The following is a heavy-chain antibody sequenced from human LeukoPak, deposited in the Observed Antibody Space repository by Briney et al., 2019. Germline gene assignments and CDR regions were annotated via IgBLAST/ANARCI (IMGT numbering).Heavy chain of an antibody. J-gene: IGHJ6*02. CDR3: ARVAATIYWYYGMDV. CDR2: ISAYNGNT. D-gene: IGHD6-13*01. V-gene: IGHV1-18*01. CDR1: GYTFTSNG. Sequence: ASVKVSCKASGYTFTSNGLSWVRQAPGQGLEWMGWISAYNGNTNYAQKVQGRVTMTTDTSTSTGYMELRSLRSDDTAVYYCARVAATIYWYYGMDVWGQGTTVTVPS.